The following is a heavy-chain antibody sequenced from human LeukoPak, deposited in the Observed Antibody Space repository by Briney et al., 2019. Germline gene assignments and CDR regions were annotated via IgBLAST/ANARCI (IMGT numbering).Heavy chain of an antibody. V-gene: IGHV3-30*02. D-gene: IGHD1-20*01. CDR3: AKDGNWNYFDY. Sequence: GGSLRLSCAASGFTLSNYGMHWVRQAPGKGLEWVAFIRYDGSNKHYADSVKGRFTISRDNSKNTLYLQVNSLRAEDTAVYYCAKDGNWNYFDYWGQGTLVTVSS. CDR1: GFTLSNYG. CDR2: IRYDGSNK. J-gene: IGHJ4*02.